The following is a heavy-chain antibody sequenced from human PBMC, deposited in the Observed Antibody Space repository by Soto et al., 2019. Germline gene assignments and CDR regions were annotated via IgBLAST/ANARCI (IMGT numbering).Heavy chain of an antibody. Sequence: EVQLVQSGAEVKNPGESLKISCKGSGYSFTDYWIGWVRQMPGKGLEWMGLIYPRDSDTRYSPSFQGQVTMSADRSISTAYLQWSRLKASDTAMYYCARPTLAQGFDYWGQGTLVTVSS. V-gene: IGHV5-51*03. CDR2: IYPRDSDT. CDR3: ARPTLAQGFDY. CDR1: GYSFTDYW. D-gene: IGHD6-13*01. J-gene: IGHJ4*02.